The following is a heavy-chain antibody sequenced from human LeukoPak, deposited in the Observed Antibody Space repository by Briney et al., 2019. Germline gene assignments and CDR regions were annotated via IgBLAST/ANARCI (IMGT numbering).Heavy chain of an antibody. D-gene: IGHD6-13*01. J-gene: IGHJ5*02. CDR1: GFTFSSNA. V-gene: IGHV3-30-3*01. Sequence: GGSLRLSCAASGFTFSSNAMHWVRQAPGKGLELVAVISYDASNKYYADSVKGRFTISRDNSKNTLYLQMNSLRGEDTSVYYCARGSGSSTRGWFDPWGQGTLVTVSS. CDR2: ISYDASNK. CDR3: ARGSGSSTRGWFDP.